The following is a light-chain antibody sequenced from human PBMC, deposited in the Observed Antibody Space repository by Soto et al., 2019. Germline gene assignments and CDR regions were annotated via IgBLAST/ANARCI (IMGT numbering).Light chain of an antibody. CDR2: GAS. J-gene: IGKJ1*01. V-gene: IGKV3-20*01. Sequence: EIVWTQSPATLSLSPWEIATLSCRASQSVSSYLAWYQQQPGQAPRLLIYGASRRATGIPDRFSGSGSGTDFTLTVSRLEPEDFAVYYCHQYGNSPATFGQGTKVDIK. CDR1: QSVSSY. CDR3: HQYGNSPAT.